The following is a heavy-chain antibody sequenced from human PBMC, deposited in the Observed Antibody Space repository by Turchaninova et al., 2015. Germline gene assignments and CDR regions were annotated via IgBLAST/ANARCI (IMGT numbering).Heavy chain of an antibody. CDR1: AFTFSSYA. CDR2: ISGSGGTT. CDR3: AKSPSTTRFDY. J-gene: IGHJ4*02. Sequence: EVQLVESGGGLVQPGGSLRLFCAASAFTFSSYAMSWVRQAPGKGLECVSTISGSGGTTNHADSVKCRFTISRDNSKNTLYLQMNSLRAEDTAIYYCAKSPSTTRFDYWGQGTLVTVSS. V-gene: IGHV3-23*04. D-gene: IGHD1-1*01.